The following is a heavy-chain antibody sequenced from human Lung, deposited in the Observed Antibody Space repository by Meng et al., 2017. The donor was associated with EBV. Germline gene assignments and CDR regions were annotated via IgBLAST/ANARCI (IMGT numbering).Heavy chain of an antibody. CDR1: GRSFSSSY. J-gene: IGHJ4*01. CDR3: ARGGTSSAPFDY. CDR2: INYSGIT. Sequence: QGQLQQWGAGLLKPSETLSLTGGFSGRSFSSSYWSWIRQPPGKGLEWIGQINYSGITNYNPSLKSRVTISVDTSKNQFSLSLNSVTAADTAVYYCARGGTSSAPFDYWGRGTLVTVSS. V-gene: IGHV4-34*01. D-gene: IGHD2-2*01.